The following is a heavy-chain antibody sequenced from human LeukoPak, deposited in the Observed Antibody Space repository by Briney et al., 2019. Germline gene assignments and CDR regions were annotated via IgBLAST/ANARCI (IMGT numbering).Heavy chain of an antibody. D-gene: IGHD2-8*02. CDR3: ARELYWWYFDL. J-gene: IGHJ2*01. V-gene: IGHV4-59*01. CDR1: GGSISSYY. Sequence: SETLSLTCTVSGGSISSYYWSWIRQPPGKGLEWIGYIYYSGSTNYNPSLKGRVTISVDTSKNQFSLKLSSVTAADTAVYYCARELYWWYFDLWGRGTLVTVSS. CDR2: IYYSGST.